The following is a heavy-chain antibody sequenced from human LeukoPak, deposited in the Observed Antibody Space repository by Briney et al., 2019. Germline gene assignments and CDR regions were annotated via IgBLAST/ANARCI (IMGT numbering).Heavy chain of an antibody. CDR2: FYSGGST. V-gene: IGHV3-66*02. Sequence: PGGSLRLSCAASGFTVNSNYMSWVRQAPGKGLEWVSVFYSGGSTYYADSVKGRFTISRDNSKNTLYLQMNSLRAEDTAVHYCARQRDRYYFDYWGQGTLVTVSS. J-gene: IGHJ4*02. CDR1: GFTVNSNY. CDR3: ARQRDRYYFDY. D-gene: IGHD1-14*01.